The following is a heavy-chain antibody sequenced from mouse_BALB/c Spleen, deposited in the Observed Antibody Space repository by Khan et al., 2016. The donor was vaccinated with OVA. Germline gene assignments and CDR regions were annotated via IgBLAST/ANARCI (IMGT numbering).Heavy chain of an antibody. CDR2: INPRSGYT. V-gene: IGHV1-4*01. CDR1: GYTFTSHT. J-gene: IGHJ4*01. Sequence: QVQLQQSGAELARPGASVKMSCKASGYTFTSHTMHWVKQRPGQGLEWIGYINPRSGYTQYNQKFNDKATLTADISSSTAYMQLSSLTSEDSAVYYCARRTTEYALDYWGQGTPVTVSS. CDR3: ARRTTEYALDY. D-gene: IGHD2-14*01.